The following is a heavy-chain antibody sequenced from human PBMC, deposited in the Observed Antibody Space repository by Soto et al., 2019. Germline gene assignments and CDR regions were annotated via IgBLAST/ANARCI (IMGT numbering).Heavy chain of an antibody. CDR3: ARGRPHLRKCNGASCYYSFDY. D-gene: IGHD2-15*01. CDR2: INPNSGGR. J-gene: IGHJ4*02. V-gene: IGHV1-2*02. Sequence: ASVKVSCKVSGYSFTGYFMHWVRQAPGQGLEWMGWINPNSGGRNFAQKFQGRVTMTRDTSISTAYMELSGLTSDDTAFYYCARGRPHLRKCNGASCYYSFDYWGQAHLVTVS. CDR1: GYSFTGYF.